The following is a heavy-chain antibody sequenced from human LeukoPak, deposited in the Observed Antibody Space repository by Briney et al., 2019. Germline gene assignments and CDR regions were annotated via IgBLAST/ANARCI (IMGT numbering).Heavy chain of an antibody. V-gene: IGHV4-38-2*02. D-gene: IGHD1-26*01. J-gene: IGHJ6*03. CDR1: GYSLSSGYY. CDR3: ARPGMHYYYYMDV. CDR2: IYHSGST. Sequence: SETLSLTCTVSGYSLSSGYYWGWIRQPPGKGLEWIGSIYHSGSTYYNPSLKSRVTISVDTSKNQFSLKLSSVTAADTAVYYCARPGMHYYYYMDVWGKGTTVTVSS.